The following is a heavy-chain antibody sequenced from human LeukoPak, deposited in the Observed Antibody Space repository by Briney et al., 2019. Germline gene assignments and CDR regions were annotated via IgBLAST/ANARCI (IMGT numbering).Heavy chain of an antibody. CDR2: VRSRASDYAT. Sequence: GGSLRLSCAASGFSFSDAAIHWVRQASGKGLEWVGRVRSRASDYATAYAASVKGRFTISRYESKNTAYLQMNSLRTEDTAVYYCTRHLIDYWGQGTLVTVSS. J-gene: IGHJ4*02. CDR1: GFSFSDAA. V-gene: IGHV3-73*01. CDR3: TRHLIDY.